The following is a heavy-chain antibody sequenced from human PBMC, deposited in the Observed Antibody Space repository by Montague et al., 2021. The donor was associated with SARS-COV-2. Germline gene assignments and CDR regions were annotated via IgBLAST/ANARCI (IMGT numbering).Heavy chain of an antibody. D-gene: IGHD3-22*01. CDR3: ARRGFDTSGYYPYFDY. CDR1: GYSFTTYW. Sequence: QSGAEVKKPGESLKISCNGSGYSFTTYWIGWVRQMPGKGLEWMGIIYPGDSDSRYSPSFQGQVTISADKSISTAYLQWSSLKASGTAMYYCARRGFDTSGYYPYFDYWGQGTLVTVSS. CDR2: IYPGDSDS. V-gene: IGHV5-51*01. J-gene: IGHJ4*02.